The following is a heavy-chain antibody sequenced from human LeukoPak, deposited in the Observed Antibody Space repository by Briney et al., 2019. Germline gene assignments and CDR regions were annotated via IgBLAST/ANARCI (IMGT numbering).Heavy chain of an antibody. CDR1: GGSISRYY. CDR3: ARGGGHYYDSSGFYY. J-gene: IGHJ4*02. Sequence: SETLSHTCTVSGGSISRYYWSWIRDPPGKRVEWIRYIYYSGSTNYNPSLKSRVTISVDTSKSQFSQKLSSVTAADPAVYYWARGGGHYYDSSGFYYWGQGTLVTVSS. D-gene: IGHD3-22*01. CDR2: IYYSGST. V-gene: IGHV4-59*01.